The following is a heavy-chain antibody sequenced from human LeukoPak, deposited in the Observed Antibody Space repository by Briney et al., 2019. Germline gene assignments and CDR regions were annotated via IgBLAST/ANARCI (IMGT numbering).Heavy chain of an antibody. D-gene: IGHD3-10*02. Sequence: GGSLRLSCAASGFTFSSYGMHWVRQAPGKGLEWVAVISYDGSNKYYADSVKGRFTISRDNSKNTLYLQMNSLRAEDTAVYYCAKDPIYDRNYFDYWGQGTLVNVSS. CDR2: ISYDGSNK. CDR3: AKDPIYDRNYFDY. V-gene: IGHV3-30*18. CDR1: GFTFSSYG. J-gene: IGHJ4*02.